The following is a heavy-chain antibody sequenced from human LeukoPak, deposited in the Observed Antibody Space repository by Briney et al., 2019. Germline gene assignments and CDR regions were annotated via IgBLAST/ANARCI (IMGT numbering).Heavy chain of an antibody. J-gene: IGHJ6*03. CDR3: ARQHDSYHYYYVDV. V-gene: IGHV4-38-2*01. CDR1: GYSISSGYY. Sequence: PSETLSLTCAVSGYSISSGYYWIWIRQPPGKGLEWIGSLYHSDSTYYNPSLESRVTMSVDTSKNRFSLKLSFVTAADTAVYYCARQHDSYHYYYVDVWGKGTTVTVSS. CDR2: LYHSDST. D-gene: IGHD6-13*01.